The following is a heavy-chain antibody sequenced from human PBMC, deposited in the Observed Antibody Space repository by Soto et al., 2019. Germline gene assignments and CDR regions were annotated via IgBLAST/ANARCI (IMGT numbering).Heavy chain of an antibody. Sequence: QVQLQESGPGLVKPSGTLSLTCAVSGDSIRNSRWWTWVRQPPGQGLEWIGDIFHSGDTNYNPSLKSRVFISVDKSQNQFSLKVSSVTAADTAVYYCAYSTGWYRHDVWGQGTLVTVSS. D-gene: IGHD6-19*01. CDR1: GDSIRNSRW. V-gene: IGHV4-4*02. J-gene: IGHJ3*01. CDR3: AYSTGWYRHDV. CDR2: IFHSGDT.